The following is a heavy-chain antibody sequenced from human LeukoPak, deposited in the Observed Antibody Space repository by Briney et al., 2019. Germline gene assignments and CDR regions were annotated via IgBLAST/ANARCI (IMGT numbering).Heavy chain of an antibody. CDR1: DGSISSYY. CDR3: ARCGHFDTSGYFVVDY. V-gene: IGHV4-59*01. CDR2: IHYSGST. D-gene: IGHD3-22*01. J-gene: IGHJ4*02. Sequence: SETLSLTCAISDGSISSYYWNWIRQSPGKGLEWIGHIHYSGSTHYNPSLQSRVSISIDTSKKHFSLNLRSVTAVDTAVYYCARCGHFDTSGYFVVDYWGQGTLVTVSS.